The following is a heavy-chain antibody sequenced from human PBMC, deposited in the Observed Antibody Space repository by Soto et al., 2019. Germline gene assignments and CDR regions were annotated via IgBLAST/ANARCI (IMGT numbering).Heavy chain of an antibody. Sequence: GASVKVSCKASGYTFTSYYMHWVRQAPGQGLEWMGIINPSGGSTSYAQKFQGRVTMTRDTSTSTVYMELSSLRSEDTAVYYCASGGYDYVWGSYRSPPYFDYWGQGTLVTVSS. CDR3: ASGGYDYVWGSYRSPPYFDY. CDR2: INPSGGST. J-gene: IGHJ4*01. CDR1: GYTFTSYY. V-gene: IGHV1-46*01. D-gene: IGHD3-16*02.